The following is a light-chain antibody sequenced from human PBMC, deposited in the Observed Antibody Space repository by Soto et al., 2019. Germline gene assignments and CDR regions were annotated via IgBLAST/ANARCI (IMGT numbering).Light chain of an antibody. J-gene: IGKJ2*01. CDR1: QTNIFY. V-gene: IGKV1-39*01. CDR2: AAS. Sequence: DIQMTQSPSSQSASVGDRVTITCRASQTNIFYLNWYQQKPGQAPKLLIYAASNLQSGAPSRFSGSGSGTEFTLTISSLQPEDFATYFCQQSYTTPVYTFGQGTKLEIK. CDR3: QQSYTTPVYT.